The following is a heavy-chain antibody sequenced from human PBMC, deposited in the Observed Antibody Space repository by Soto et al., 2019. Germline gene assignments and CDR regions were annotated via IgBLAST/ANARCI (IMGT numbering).Heavy chain of an antibody. V-gene: IGHV3-48*02. Sequence: GGSLRLSCAVSGFNFSSYGMNWVRQAPGKGLEWVAYISSSSSTIYYADSVKGRFTISRDNAKNSLYLQMNSLRDEDTAVYYCARDGYCVSTTCYFLPDVWGPGTTVTVSS. CDR1: GFNFSSYG. CDR2: ISSSSSTI. CDR3: ARDGYCVSTTCYFLPDV. J-gene: IGHJ6*02. D-gene: IGHD2-2*03.